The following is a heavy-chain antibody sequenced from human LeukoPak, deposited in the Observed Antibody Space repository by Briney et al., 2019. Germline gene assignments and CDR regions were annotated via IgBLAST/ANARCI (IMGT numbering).Heavy chain of an antibody. CDR3: ARNGYYYDSRYYFDY. CDR1: GGTFSSYA. Sequence: ASVKVSCKASGGTFSSYAISWVRQAPGQGLEWMGGIIPIFGTANYAQKFQGRVTITAGESTSTAYMELSSLRSEDTAVYYCARNGYYYDSRYYFDYWGQGTLVTVSS. J-gene: IGHJ4*02. V-gene: IGHV1-69*01. CDR2: IIPIFGTA. D-gene: IGHD3-22*01.